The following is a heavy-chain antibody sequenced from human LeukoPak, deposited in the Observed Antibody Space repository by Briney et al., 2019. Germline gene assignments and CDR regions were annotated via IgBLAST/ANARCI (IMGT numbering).Heavy chain of an antibody. CDR1: GFTFSSYS. D-gene: IGHD3-16*02. V-gene: IGHV3-21*01. CDR2: ISSSSSYI. CDR3: XXXXXXXXXGSYRRTLDY. Sequence: GGSLRLSCAASGFTFSSYSMNWVRQAPGKGLEWVSSISSSSSYIYYADSVKGRFTISRDNAKNSLYLQMNSLRAEDTAVYYXXXXXXXXXXGSYRRTLDYWGQGTLVTVSS. J-gene: IGHJ4*02.